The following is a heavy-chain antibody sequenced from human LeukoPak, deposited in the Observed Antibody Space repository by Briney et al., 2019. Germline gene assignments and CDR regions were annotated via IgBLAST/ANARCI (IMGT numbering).Heavy chain of an antibody. D-gene: IGHD3-10*01. V-gene: IGHV3-49*04. J-gene: IGHJ6*03. CDR3: TRWIIGYYGSGSYYNEMRMGPMDV. CDR2: IRSKAYGGTT. Sequence: GGSLRLSCTASGFTFGDYAMSWVRQAPGKGLEWVGFIRSKAYGGTTEYAASVKGRFTISRDDSKSIAYLQMNSLKTEDTTVYYCTRWIIGYYGSGSYYNEMRMGPMDVWGKGTTVTISS. CDR1: GFTFGDYA.